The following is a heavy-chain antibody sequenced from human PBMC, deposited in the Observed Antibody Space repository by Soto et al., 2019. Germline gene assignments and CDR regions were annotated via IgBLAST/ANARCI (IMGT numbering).Heavy chain of an antibody. V-gene: IGHV3-30*03. CDR2: ISYDGSNK. D-gene: IGHD6-19*01. Sequence: QVQLVESGGGVVQPGRSLRLSCAASGFTFSSYGMHWVRQAPGKGLEWVAVISYDGSNKYYADSVKGRFTISRDNSKNTLYLQMNSLRAEDTAVYYCARDRYSSGLYYFDYWGQGTLVTVSS. CDR1: GFTFSSYG. CDR3: ARDRYSSGLYYFDY. J-gene: IGHJ4*02.